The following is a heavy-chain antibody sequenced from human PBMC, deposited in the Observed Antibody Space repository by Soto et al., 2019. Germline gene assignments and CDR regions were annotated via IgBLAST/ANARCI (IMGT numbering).Heavy chain of an antibody. CDR3: ARTRSSSHYYDLAG. CDR2: IYPGDSGT. V-gene: IGHV5-51*01. J-gene: IGHJ6*02. D-gene: IGHD6-13*01. Sequence: GESLTISCEGSGYSFTTYCIAWVRQMPGKGLEWMGIIYPGDSGTRYSPSFQGQVTISADKSISTAYLQWSSLKASDSAMYYCARTRSSSHYYDLAGCGQGTSVIVS. CDR1: GYSFTTYC.